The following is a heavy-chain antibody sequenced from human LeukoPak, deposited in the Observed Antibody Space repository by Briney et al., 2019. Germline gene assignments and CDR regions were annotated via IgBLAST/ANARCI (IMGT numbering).Heavy chain of an antibody. CDR3: ARREGYSSSFSYFLY. CDR2: IIPIFGTA. CDR1: GGTFSSYA. J-gene: IGHJ4*02. V-gene: IGHV1-69*05. Sequence: SVKVSCKASGGTFSSYAISWVRQAPGQGLEWMGRIIPIFGTANFAQKFQGRVTITTDESTSTAYMELSSLRSEDTAVYYCARREGYSSSFSYFLYCGQGTLVTVSS. D-gene: IGHD6-13*01.